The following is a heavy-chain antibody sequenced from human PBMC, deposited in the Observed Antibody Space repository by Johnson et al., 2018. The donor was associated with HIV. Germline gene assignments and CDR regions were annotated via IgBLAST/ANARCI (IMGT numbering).Heavy chain of an antibody. Sequence: QVQLVESGGGVVQPGRSLRINCEVSEFTFRDYYMSWIRQAPGKGLEWVAYISSSGSSISYADSVKGRFTISRDNAKNSLYLQMNSLRADDTAVYFCATVWRNEGRHAFDVWGQGTMVTVSS. J-gene: IGHJ3*01. CDR3: ATVWRNEGRHAFDV. CDR2: ISSSGSSI. D-gene: IGHD1-1*01. CDR1: EFTFRDYY. V-gene: IGHV3-11*04.